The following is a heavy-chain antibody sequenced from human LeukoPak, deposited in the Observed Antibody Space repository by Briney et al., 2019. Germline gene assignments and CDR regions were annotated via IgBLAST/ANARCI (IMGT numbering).Heavy chain of an antibody. D-gene: IGHD5-12*01. CDR1: GGSFSGYY. J-gene: IGHJ6*03. CDR2: INHSGST. Sequence: SETLSLTCAVYGGSFSGYYWSWIRQPPGKGLEWIGEINHSGSTNYNPSLKSRVTISVDTSKNQFSLKLSSVTAADTAVYYCARMIVATSLLGRGLHYYYYYMDVWGKGTTVTVSS. V-gene: IGHV4-34*01. CDR3: ARMIVATSLLGRGLHYYYYYMDV.